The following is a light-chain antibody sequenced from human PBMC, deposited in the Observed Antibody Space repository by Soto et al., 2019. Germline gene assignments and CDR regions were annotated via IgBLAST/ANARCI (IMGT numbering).Light chain of an antibody. J-gene: IGKJ5*01. Sequence: EIVMTQSPATLSVSPGERFTLSCRASQSVRSNLAWYQQKPGQAPRLLIYEASTRATGVPARFSGSGSGTEFTLTISGLQSEDFAVYYCQQYHNWPTFGQGTRLEIK. V-gene: IGKV3-15*01. CDR1: QSVRSN. CDR2: EAS. CDR3: QQYHNWPT.